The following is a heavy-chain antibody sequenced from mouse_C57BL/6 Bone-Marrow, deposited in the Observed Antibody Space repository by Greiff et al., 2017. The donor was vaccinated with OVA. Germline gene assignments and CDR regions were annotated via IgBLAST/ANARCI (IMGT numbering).Heavy chain of an antibody. CDR2: FYPGSGSI. Sequence: QVHVKQSGAELVKPGASVKLSCKASGYTFTEYTIHWVKQRSGQGLEWIGWFYPGSGSIKYNEKFKDKATLTADKSSSTVYMELSRLTSEDSAVYFCARHEAYYYGSRRGYFDYWGQGTTLTVSS. D-gene: IGHD1-1*01. CDR3: ARHEAYYYGSRRGYFDY. J-gene: IGHJ2*01. V-gene: IGHV1-62-2*01. CDR1: GYTFTEYT.